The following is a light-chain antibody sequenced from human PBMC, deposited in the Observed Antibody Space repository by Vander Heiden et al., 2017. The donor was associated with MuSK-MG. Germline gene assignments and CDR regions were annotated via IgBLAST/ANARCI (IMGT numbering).Light chain of an antibody. Sequence: DIQITQSPSTLSASVGDSVTITCRASQSISDWLAWYQQKPGKAPKLLIYKASSLESGVPSRFSGSGSGTEFTLTISSLQPDDLATYYCQQYNSYSTFGQGTKVEIK. CDR3: QQYNSYST. V-gene: IGKV1-5*03. J-gene: IGKJ2*01. CDR1: QSISDW. CDR2: KAS.